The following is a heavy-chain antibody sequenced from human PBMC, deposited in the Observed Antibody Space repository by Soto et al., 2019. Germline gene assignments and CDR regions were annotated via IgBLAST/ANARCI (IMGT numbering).Heavy chain of an antibody. CDR3: AKVSRTATMLHYFDY. D-gene: IGHD2-21*02. V-gene: IGHV3-23*01. J-gene: IGHJ4*02. CDR2: ISGSGGST. CDR1: GFTFSSYA. Sequence: EVQLLESGGGSVQPGGSLRLSCAASGFTFSSYAMIWVRQAPGKGLEWVSAISGSGGSTYYADSVKGRFTISRDNSKNTLYLQMNSLRGEETAVYYCAKVSRTATMLHYFDYWGQGTLVTVSS.